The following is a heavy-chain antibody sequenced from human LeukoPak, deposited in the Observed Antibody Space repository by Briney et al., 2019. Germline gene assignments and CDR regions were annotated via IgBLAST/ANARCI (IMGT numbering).Heavy chain of an antibody. CDR3: ARSKIVVVTRGYFDL. J-gene: IGHJ2*01. D-gene: IGHD3-22*01. CDR2: VYYSGST. Sequence: SETLSLTCTVPGASISSHYWSWIRQPPGKGREWIGYVYYSGSTNYNPSLKSRVNISVDTSKNQCSLKLSSVTAADTAVYYCARSKIVVVTRGYFDLWGRGTLVTVSS. V-gene: IGHV4-59*11. CDR1: GASISSHY.